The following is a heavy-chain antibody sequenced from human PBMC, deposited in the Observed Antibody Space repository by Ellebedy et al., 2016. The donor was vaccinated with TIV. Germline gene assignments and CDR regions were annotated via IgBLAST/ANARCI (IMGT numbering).Heavy chain of an antibody. CDR2: IYHNGST. CDR1: GGSISSSNW. D-gene: IGHD1-7*01. J-gene: IGHJ6*02. V-gene: IGHV4-4*02. Sequence: SETLSLXXAVSGGSISSSNWWSWVRQPPGKGLEWIGEIYHNGSTNYNPSLKSRVTISVDKSKNQFSLKLSSVTAADTAVYYCARAWGFKLNYFYYGMDAWGQGTTVTVSS. CDR3: ARAWGFKLNYFYYGMDA.